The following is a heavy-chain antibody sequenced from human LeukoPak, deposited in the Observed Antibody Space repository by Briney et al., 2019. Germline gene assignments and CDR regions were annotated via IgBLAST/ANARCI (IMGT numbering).Heavy chain of an antibody. CDR3: ASLITGTTRTGEPFDY. V-gene: IGHV1-69*13. Sequence: GASVKVSCKASGGTFSSYAISWVRQAPGQGLEWMGGIIPIFGTANYAQKFQGRVTITADESTSTAYMELSSLRSEDTAVYYCASLITGTTRTGEPFDYWGQGTLVTVSS. D-gene: IGHD1-7*01. CDR2: IIPIFGTA. CDR1: GGTFSSYA. J-gene: IGHJ4*02.